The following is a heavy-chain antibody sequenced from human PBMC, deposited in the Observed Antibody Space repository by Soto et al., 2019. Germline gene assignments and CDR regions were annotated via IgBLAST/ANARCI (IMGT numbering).Heavy chain of an antibody. Sequence: EVQLLESGGGLVQPGGSLRLSCAASGFTFNSYAMSWVRQAPGKGLESVSVVSGRGDSTYYADSVRGRFTISSDNSKKTVYLQMNSLRAEYTAVYYCAKDVHLGVVRYFDFWGQGTLVTVSS. J-gene: IGHJ4*02. CDR3: AKDVHLGVVRYFDF. D-gene: IGHD3-16*01. V-gene: IGHV3-23*01. CDR1: GFTFNSYA. CDR2: VSGRGDST.